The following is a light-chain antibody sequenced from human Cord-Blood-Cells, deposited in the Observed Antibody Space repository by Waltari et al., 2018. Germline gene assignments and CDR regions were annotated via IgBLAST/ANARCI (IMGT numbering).Light chain of an antibody. CDR1: QGISSW. CDR2: AAS. V-gene: IGKV1-12*01. Sequence: DIQMTQPPPSVSASVGDRVTITCRASQGISSWFAWYEQKPGKAPKHLIYAASSWQSGFPSRFSGSASGKDVAHSISSLQPEDLATYECQTANSFPCTCGQGTTLAI. J-gene: IGKJ2*02. CDR3: QTANSFPCT.